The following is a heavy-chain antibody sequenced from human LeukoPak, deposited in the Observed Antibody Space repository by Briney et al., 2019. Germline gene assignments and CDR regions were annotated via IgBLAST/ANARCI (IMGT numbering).Heavy chain of an antibody. CDR3: ARGEWLVRVPWFDP. D-gene: IGHD6-19*01. CDR2: IYYSGST. Sequence: SETLSLTCTVSGGSISSSSYYWGWIRQPPGKGLEWIGSIYYSGSTYYNPSLKSRVTISVDTSKNQFSLKLSSVTAADTAVYYCARGEWLVRVPWFDPWGQGTLVTVSS. CDR1: GGSISSSSYY. J-gene: IGHJ5*02. V-gene: IGHV4-39*07.